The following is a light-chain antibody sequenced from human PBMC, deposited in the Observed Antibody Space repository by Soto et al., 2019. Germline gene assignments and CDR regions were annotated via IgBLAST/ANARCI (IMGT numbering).Light chain of an antibody. CDR1: QTLNNMN. V-gene: IGKV3-20*01. Sequence: DIVLTQSPGTLSLSPGERATLSCRASQTLNNMNLAWCRQKPGQAPRLLIYGASNRATGTPDRFSGSGSGTDFTLTISGLEPEDFAVYSCQGYGDSPPAFTFGQGTKLQIK. J-gene: IGKJ2*01. CDR3: QGYGDSPPAFT. CDR2: GAS.